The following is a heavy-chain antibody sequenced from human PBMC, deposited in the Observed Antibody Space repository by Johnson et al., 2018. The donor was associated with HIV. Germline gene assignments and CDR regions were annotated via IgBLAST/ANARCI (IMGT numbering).Heavy chain of an antibody. V-gene: IGHV3-20*04. Sequence: VQVVESGGGLVKPGGSLRLSCAASGFTFSNAWMSWVRQAPGKGLEWVSGINWNGGTTYYADSVKGRFTISRDNAKNSLYLQMNSLRAEDTALYFCARDQEGFYDSVFDIWGQGTMVTVSS. D-gene: IGHD3-3*01. CDR2: INWNGGTT. CDR1: GFTFSNAW. J-gene: IGHJ3*02. CDR3: ARDQEGFYDSVFDI.